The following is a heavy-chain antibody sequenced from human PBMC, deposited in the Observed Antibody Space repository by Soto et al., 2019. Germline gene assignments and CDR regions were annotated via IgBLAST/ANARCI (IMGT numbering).Heavy chain of an antibody. Sequence: GASVKVSCKASGGTFSSYAISWVRQAPGQGLEWMGGIIPIFGTANYAQKFQGRVTITADESTSTAYMELSSLRSEDTAVYYCARSNSGSYSHYFDYWGQGTLVTVSS. D-gene: IGHD1-26*01. V-gene: IGHV1-69*13. CDR2: IIPIFGTA. CDR3: ARSNSGSYSHYFDY. J-gene: IGHJ4*02. CDR1: GGTFSSYA.